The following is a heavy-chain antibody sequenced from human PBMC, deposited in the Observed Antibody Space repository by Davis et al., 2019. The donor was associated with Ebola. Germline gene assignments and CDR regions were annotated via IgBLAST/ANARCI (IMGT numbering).Heavy chain of an antibody. D-gene: IGHD6-6*01. CDR2: ISSSGRTI. CDR1: GFTFSSYG. J-gene: IGHJ6*02. V-gene: IGHV3-48*04. Sequence: GGSLRLSCAASGFTFSSYGMHWVRQAPGKGLEWVSYISSSGRTIYYADAVKGRFTISRDNAKNSLYLQMNSLRAEDTAVYYCARSSIAARPGYYYGMDVWGQGTTITVSS. CDR3: ARSSIAARPGYYYGMDV.